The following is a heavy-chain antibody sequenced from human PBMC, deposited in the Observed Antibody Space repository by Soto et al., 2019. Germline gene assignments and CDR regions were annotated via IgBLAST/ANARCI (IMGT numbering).Heavy chain of an antibody. J-gene: IGHJ6*02. V-gene: IGHV3-21*01. CDR3: ARDQGYCSGGSCYPYGMDV. D-gene: IGHD2-15*01. CDR1: GFTFSSYS. CDR2: ISSSSSYI. Sequence: EVQLVESGGGLVKPGGSLRLSCAASGFTFSSYSMNWVRQAPGKGLEWVSSISSSSSYIYYADSVKGRFTISRDNAKNSLYLQRNSLRAEDTAVYYCARDQGYCSGGSCYPYGMDVWGQGTTVTVSS.